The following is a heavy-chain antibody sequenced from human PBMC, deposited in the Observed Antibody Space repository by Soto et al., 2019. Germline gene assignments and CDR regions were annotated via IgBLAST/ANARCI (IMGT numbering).Heavy chain of an antibody. Sequence: EVQLLESGGGLVQPGGSLRLSCAASGFTFSSYAMSWVRQAPGKGLEWVSAISGSGGSTYYADSVKGRFTISRDNSKNTLYLQMNRLRAEDTAVYYCAKLALIRIEVAGDFDYWGQGTLVTVSS. CDR1: GFTFSSYA. CDR2: ISGSGGST. D-gene: IGHD6-19*01. CDR3: AKLALIRIEVAGDFDY. J-gene: IGHJ4*02. V-gene: IGHV3-23*01.